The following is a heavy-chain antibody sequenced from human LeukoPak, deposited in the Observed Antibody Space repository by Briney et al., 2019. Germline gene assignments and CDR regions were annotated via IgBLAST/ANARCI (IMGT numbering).Heavy chain of an antibody. CDR3: ARDATVTTPYFDY. CDR1: GSTFSSYS. CDR2: ISSSSSYI. V-gene: IGHV3-21*01. D-gene: IGHD4-17*01. Sequence: SGGSLRLSCAASGSTFSSYSMNWVRQAPGKGLEWVSSISSSSSYIYYADSVKGRFTISRDNAKNSLYLQMNSLRAEDTAVYYCARDATVTTPYFDYWGQGTLVTVSS. J-gene: IGHJ4*02.